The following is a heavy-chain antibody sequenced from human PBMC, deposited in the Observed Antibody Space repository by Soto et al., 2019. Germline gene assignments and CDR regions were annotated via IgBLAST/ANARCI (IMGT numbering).Heavy chain of an antibody. CDR2: ISYDGSNK. D-gene: IGHD2-15*01. Sequence: GGSLRLSCAASGFTFSSYGMHWVRQAPGKGLEWVAVISYDGSNKYYADYVKGRFTISRDNSKNTLYLQMNSLRAEDTAVYYCAKDGLDIVVVVAATSGYYYYMDVWGKGTTVTVSS. J-gene: IGHJ6*03. CDR1: GFTFSSYG. V-gene: IGHV3-30*18. CDR3: AKDGLDIVVVVAATSGYYYYMDV.